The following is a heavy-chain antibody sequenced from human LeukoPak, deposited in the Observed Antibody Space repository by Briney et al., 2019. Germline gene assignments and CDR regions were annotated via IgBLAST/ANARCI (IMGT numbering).Heavy chain of an antibody. Sequence: GGSLRLSCAASGFTFSSYEMNWVRQAPGKGLEGVSYICSSCNATYYADSVKGRFTISRDNAKSSLYLQMNRLRAEETAVYYCASPGLGGTSDIDYWGQGTLVTVSS. V-gene: IGHV3-48*03. CDR3: ASPGLGGTSDIDY. CDR1: GFTFSSYE. D-gene: IGHD3-16*01. J-gene: IGHJ4*02. CDR2: ICSSCNAT.